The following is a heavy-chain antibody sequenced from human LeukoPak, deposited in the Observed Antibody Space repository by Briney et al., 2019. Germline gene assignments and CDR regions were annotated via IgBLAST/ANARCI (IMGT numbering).Heavy chain of an antibody. D-gene: IGHD3-22*01. CDR1: GYTFTSYG. CDR3: ARDQAYYYDSSGYYYGDY. V-gene: IGHV1-18*01. J-gene: IGHJ4*02. Sequence: ASVKVPCKASGYTFTSYGISWVRQAPGQGLEWMGWISAYNGNTNYAQKLQGRVIMTTDTSTSTAYMELRSLRSDDTAVYYCARDQAYYYDSSGYYYGDYWGQGPLVTASS. CDR2: ISAYNGNT.